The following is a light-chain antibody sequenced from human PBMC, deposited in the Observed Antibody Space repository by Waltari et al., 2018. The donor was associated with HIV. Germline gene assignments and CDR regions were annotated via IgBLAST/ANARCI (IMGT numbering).Light chain of an antibody. J-gene: IGKJ4*01. CDR1: EDANIW. Sequence: DIQLTQSPSSVSASIGDRVTTTCRAAEDANIWLAWYHQRPGEAPRSLIYAAFTLQGGVPSRFSGSGFGTHFTLTIDNMQPEDFGTYYCQQYNRFPATFGGGTTVDI. V-gene: IGKV1D-16*01. CDR2: AAF. CDR3: QQYNRFPAT.